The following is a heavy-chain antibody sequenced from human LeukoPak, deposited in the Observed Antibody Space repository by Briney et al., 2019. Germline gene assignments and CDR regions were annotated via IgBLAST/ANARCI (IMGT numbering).Heavy chain of an antibody. CDR2: INPNSGGT. CDR3: ARVRRTVTSYGSGSNWFDP. Sequence: ASVKVSCKASGYTFTVYYMHWVRQAPGQGLEWMGRINPNSGGTNYAQKFQGRVTMTRDTSISTAYMELSRLRSDDTAVYYCARVRRTVTSYGSGSNWFDPWGQGTLVTVSS. V-gene: IGHV1-2*06. CDR1: GYTFTVYY. J-gene: IGHJ5*02. D-gene: IGHD3-10*01.